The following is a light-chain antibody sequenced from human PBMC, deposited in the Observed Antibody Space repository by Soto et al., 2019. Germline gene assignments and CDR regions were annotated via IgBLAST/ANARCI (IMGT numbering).Light chain of an antibody. J-gene: IGKJ5*01. CDR3: QQYNNWPSIT. CDR1: QSVSSN. Sequence: EIVLPQSPATLSVSPGERATLSCRTSQSVSSNLAWYRQKPGQPPRLLIYAATTRATGVPTRFSGSGSGTDFTLTISSLEPEDFAVYYCQQYNNWPSITFGQGTRLEIK. CDR2: AAT. V-gene: IGKV3-15*01.